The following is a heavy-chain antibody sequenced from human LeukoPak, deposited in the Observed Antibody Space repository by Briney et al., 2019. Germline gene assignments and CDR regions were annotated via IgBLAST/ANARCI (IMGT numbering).Heavy chain of an antibody. V-gene: IGHV1-24*01. CDR3: ASTYSGRSYVDY. J-gene: IGHJ4*02. Sequence: ASVKVSCKVSGYTLTELSMHWVRQAPGKGLEWMGGFDPEDGETIYAQKFQGRVTMTEDTSTDTAYMELSSLRSEDTAVYYCASTYSGRSYVDYWGQGTLVTVSS. D-gene: IGHD1-26*01. CDR2: FDPEDGET. CDR1: GYTLTELS.